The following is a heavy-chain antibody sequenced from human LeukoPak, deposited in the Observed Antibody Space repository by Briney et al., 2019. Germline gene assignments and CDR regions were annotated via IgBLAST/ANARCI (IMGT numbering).Heavy chain of an antibody. CDR3: ARELIVLEPAARRYNYYMDV. D-gene: IGHD2-2*01. CDR1: GYTFTSYN. CDR2: MHPNNGDT. Sequence: ASVKVSCKASGYTFTSYNINWVRQAPGQGLEWMAWMHPNNGDTGYAQKFQDRATVTSNTSISTAYMALRSLTSEDTAVYYCARELIVLEPAARRYNYYMDVWGIGTTVSVSS. V-gene: IGHV1-8*03. J-gene: IGHJ6*03.